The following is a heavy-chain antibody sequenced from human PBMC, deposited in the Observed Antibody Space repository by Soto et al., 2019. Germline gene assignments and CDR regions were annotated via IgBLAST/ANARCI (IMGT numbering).Heavy chain of an antibody. CDR2: ISYDGSNK. D-gene: IGHD3-3*01. V-gene: IGHV3-30*18. Sequence: GSLRLSCAASGFTFSSYGMHWVRQAPGKGLEWVAVISYDGSNKYYADSVKGRFTISRDNSKNTLYLQMNSLRAEDTAVYYCAKTYYDFWSGSFDYWGQGTLVTVSS. CDR1: GFTFSSYG. J-gene: IGHJ4*02. CDR3: AKTYYDFWSGSFDY.